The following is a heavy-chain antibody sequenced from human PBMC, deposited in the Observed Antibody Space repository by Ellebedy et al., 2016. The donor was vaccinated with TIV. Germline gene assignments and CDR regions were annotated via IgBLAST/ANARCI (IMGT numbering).Heavy chain of an antibody. CDR1: GFSFNGYT. Sequence: GGSLRLSCVASGFSFNGYTMNWVRQAPGKGLEWVANIKQDGSEKYYVDSVKGRFTISRDNAKNSLYLQMNSLRAEDTAVYYCARARGYYYYMDVWGKGTTVTVSS. J-gene: IGHJ6*03. CDR2: IKQDGSEK. D-gene: IGHD3-10*01. CDR3: ARARGYYYYMDV. V-gene: IGHV3-7*01.